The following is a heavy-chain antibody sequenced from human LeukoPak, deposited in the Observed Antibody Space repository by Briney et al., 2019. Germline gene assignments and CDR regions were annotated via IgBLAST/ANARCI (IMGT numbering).Heavy chain of an antibody. D-gene: IGHD1-26*01. Sequence: SETLSLTCTVSGGSISTNYWSWIRQPAGKGLEWIGRVYGSGITNYNPSLKSRVTMSVDTSKNHFSLMLSPVTAADTAVYYCARDGGNRQFDYWGQGTLVTVSS. V-gene: IGHV4-4*07. CDR3: ARDGGNRQFDY. CDR1: GGSISTNY. CDR2: VYGSGIT. J-gene: IGHJ4*02.